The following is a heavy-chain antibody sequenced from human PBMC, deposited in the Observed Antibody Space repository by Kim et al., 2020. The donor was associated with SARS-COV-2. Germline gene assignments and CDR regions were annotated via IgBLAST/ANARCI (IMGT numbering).Heavy chain of an antibody. J-gene: IGHJ6*02. Sequence: SVKVSCKASGGTFSSYAISWVRQAPGQGLEWMGGIIPIFGTANYAQKFQGRVTITADESTSTAYMELSSLRSEDTAVYYCARDTRSGAARPYYGMDVWGQGTTVTVSS. V-gene: IGHV1-69*13. CDR3: ARDTRSGAARPYYGMDV. CDR1: GGTFSSYA. D-gene: IGHD6-6*01. CDR2: IIPIFGTA.